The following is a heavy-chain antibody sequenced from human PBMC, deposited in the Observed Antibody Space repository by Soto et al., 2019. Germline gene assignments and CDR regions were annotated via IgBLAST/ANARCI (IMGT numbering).Heavy chain of an antibody. CDR1: GFTFSTYS. CDR2: ISSSGSTI. V-gene: IGHV3-48*02. Sequence: ESGGGLIQPGGSLRLSCVGSGFTFSTYSMNWVRQAPGKGLEWIAFISSSGSTITYADSAKGRFTISRENAKNSVYLQMNSLGDEDTALYYCAKLPLLRVVDNWFAPWGQGTQVTVSS. CDR3: AKLPLLRVVDNWFAP. D-gene: IGHD2-21*01. J-gene: IGHJ5*02.